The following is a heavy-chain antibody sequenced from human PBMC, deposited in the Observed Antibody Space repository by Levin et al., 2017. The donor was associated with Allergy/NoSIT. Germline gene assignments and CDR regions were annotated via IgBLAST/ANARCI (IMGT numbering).Heavy chain of an antibody. D-gene: IGHD3-10*01. CDR2: ISWNSGSI. J-gene: IGHJ4*02. CDR3: AKDSGMVRGPQSGVVTVFDY. Sequence: GGSLRLSCAASGFTFDDYAMHWVRQAPGKGLEWVSGISWNSGSIGYADSVKGRFTISRDNAKNSLYLQMNSLRAEDTAFYYCAKDSGMVRGPQSGVVTVFDYWGQGTLVTVSS. CDR1: GFTFDDYA. V-gene: IGHV3-9*01.